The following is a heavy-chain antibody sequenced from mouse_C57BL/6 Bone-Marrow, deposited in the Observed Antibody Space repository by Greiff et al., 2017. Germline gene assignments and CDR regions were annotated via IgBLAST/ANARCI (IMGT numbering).Heavy chain of an antibody. Sequence: EVQRVESGGDLVKPGGSLKLSCAASGFTFSSYGMSWVRQTPDKRLEWVATISSGGSYTYYPDSVKGRFTISRDNAKNTLYLQMSSLKSEDTAMYYCARRLPPFAYWGQGTLVTVSA. J-gene: IGHJ3*01. CDR2: ISSGGSYT. CDR3: ARRLPPFAY. CDR1: GFTFSSYG. V-gene: IGHV5-6*01.